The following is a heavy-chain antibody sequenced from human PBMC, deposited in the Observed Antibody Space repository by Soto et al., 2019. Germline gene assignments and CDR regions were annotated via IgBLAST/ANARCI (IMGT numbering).Heavy chain of an antibody. Sequence: PSETLSLTCTVSGGSVSSGDYFWSWLRQSPGKRPEWIAYIYYSGITNYNPSLKSRATISVDTSKSQVSLTLTSMTAADAALYYCARSPNYCYYGFDVWGQGTAVTVSS. V-gene: IGHV4-61*08. CDR1: GGSVSSGDYF. D-gene: IGHD2-15*01. J-gene: IGHJ6*02. CDR3: ARSPNYCYYGFDV. CDR2: IYYSGIT.